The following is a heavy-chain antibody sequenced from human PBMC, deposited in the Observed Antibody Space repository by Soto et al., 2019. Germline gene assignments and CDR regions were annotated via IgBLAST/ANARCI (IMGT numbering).Heavy chain of an antibody. CDR3: VRDPSKRAPPDY. J-gene: IGHJ4*02. V-gene: IGHV3-11*05. CDR2: ISSTGAYT. Sequence: QVQLVESGGDLVKPGGFLRLSCAASGFDFGDYYMTWIRQAPGKGLEWVAYISSTGAYTNYADSVKGRFTISRDNAKKSLFLQMYSLRDEDTAVYYCVRDPSKRAPPDYWGQGTLVTVSS. CDR1: GFDFGDYY.